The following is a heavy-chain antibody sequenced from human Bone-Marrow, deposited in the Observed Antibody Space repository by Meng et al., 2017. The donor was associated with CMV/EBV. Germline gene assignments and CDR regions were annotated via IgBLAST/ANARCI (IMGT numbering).Heavy chain of an antibody. CDR3: ARHSDYYGSGSYSVDYYGMDV. V-gene: IGHV5-51*01. Sequence: GESLKISCKGSGYSFTSYWIGWVRQMSGKGLEWMGIIYPGDSDTRYSPSFQGQVTISADKSISTAYLQWSSLKASDTAMYYCARHSDYYGSGSYSVDYYGMDVWGQGTTVTGSS. CDR1: GYSFTSYW. D-gene: IGHD3-10*01. CDR2: IYPGDSDT. J-gene: IGHJ6*02.